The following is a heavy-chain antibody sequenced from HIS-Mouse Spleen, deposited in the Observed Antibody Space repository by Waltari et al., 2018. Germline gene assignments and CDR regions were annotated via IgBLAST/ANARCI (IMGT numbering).Heavy chain of an antibody. CDR2: IYYSGST. CDR3: AREIPYSSSWYDWYFDL. D-gene: IGHD6-13*01. V-gene: IGHV4-39*07. CDR1: GGSISSSSYY. Sequence: QLQLQESGPGLVKPSETLSLTCTVSGGSISSSSYYWGWIRQPPGKGLEWIGSIYYSGSTSHHPSLKSRVTISVDTSKNQFSLKLSSVTAADTAVYYCAREIPYSSSWYDWYFDLWGRGTLVTVSS. J-gene: IGHJ2*01.